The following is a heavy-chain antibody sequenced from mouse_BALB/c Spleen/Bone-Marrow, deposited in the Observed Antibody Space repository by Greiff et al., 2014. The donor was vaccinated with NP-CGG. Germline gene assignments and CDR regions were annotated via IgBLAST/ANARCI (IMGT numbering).Heavy chain of an antibody. V-gene: IGHV7-3*02. CDR2: IRNKVKGYTT. Sequence: EVKLVESGGGLVQPGGSLRLSCAASGFTFTDYYISWVRQPPGEALEWLGFIRNKVKGYTTDYSASVKGRFTISRDNSQSISYLQMNTLRAEDSATYYCARDENVGIYWYFDVWGAGTTVTVSS. CDR3: ARDENVGIYWYFDV. J-gene: IGHJ1*01. CDR1: GFTFTDYY.